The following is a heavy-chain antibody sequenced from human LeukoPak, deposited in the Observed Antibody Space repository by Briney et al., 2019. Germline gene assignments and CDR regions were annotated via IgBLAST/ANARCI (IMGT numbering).Heavy chain of an antibody. J-gene: IGHJ6*02. CDR3: AREGGSYYIFLYDYGMDV. V-gene: IGHV1-18*01. CDR2: ISAYNGNT. D-gene: IGHD1-26*01. CDR1: GYTFTSYG. Sequence: GASVKVSCKASGYTFTSYGISWVRQAPGQGLEWMGWISAYNGNTNYAQKLQGRVTMTTDTSTSTAYMELRSLRSDDTAVYYCAREGGSYYIFLYDYGMDVWGQGTTVTVSS.